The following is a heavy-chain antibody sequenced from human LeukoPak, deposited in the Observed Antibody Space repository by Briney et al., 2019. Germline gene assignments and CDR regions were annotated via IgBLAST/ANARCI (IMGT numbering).Heavy chain of an antibody. D-gene: IGHD6-13*01. Sequence: GASVKVSCKASGYTFTKYGISWVRQAPGQGLEWMGWISTYNGNTDYAQKFQGRVTMTTDTSTSTAYMELRSLRSDDTAVYYCARDGFSSSWPYYLDFWGKGSLVTVSS. CDR3: ARDGFSSSWPYYLDF. CDR1: GYTFTKYG. V-gene: IGHV1-18*01. CDR2: ISTYNGNT. J-gene: IGHJ4*02.